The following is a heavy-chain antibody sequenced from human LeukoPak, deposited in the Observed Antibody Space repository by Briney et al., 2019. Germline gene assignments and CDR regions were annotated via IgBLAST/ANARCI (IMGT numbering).Heavy chain of an antibody. Sequence: TGGSLRLSCAASGFTFSSYSMNWVRQAPGKGLEWVASISPDGNKKYSADSVKGRFTISRDNAENSLYLQMNSLRVEDTAFYYCARDLAYSRLDYWGQGMLVTVSS. CDR2: ISPDGNKK. D-gene: IGHD5-18*01. J-gene: IGHJ4*02. CDR1: GFTFSSYS. V-gene: IGHV3-7*01. CDR3: ARDLAYSRLDY.